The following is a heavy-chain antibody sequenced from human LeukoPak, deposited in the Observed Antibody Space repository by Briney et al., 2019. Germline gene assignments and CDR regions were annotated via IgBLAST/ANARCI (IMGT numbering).Heavy chain of an antibody. J-gene: IGHJ4*02. D-gene: IGHD4-17*01. V-gene: IGHV3-64*01. Sequence: PGGSLRLSCAASGFTFSSYAMHWVRQAPGKGLEYVSAISSNGGSTYCANSVKGRFTISRDNSKNTLYLQMGSLRAEDMAVYYCARSANYGDYGDYWGQGTLVTVSS. CDR3: ARSANYGDYGDY. CDR2: ISSNGGST. CDR1: GFTFSSYA.